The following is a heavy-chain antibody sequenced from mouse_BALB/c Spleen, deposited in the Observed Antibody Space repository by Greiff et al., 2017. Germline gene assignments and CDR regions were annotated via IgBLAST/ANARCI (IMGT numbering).Heavy chain of an antibody. D-gene: IGHD1-2*01. CDR2: ISSGGSYT. CDR3: ASFITTAKGFAY. Sequence: VQLKESGGGLVKPGGSLKLSCAASGFTFSSYAMSWVRQSPEKRLEWVAEISSGGSYTYYPDTVTGRFTISRDNAKNTLYLEMSSLRSEDTAMYYCASFITTAKGFAYWGQGTLVTVSA. J-gene: IGHJ3*01. V-gene: IGHV5-9-4*01. CDR1: GFTFSSYA.